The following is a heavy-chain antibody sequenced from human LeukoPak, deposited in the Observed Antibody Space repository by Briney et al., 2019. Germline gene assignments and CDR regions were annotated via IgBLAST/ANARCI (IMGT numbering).Heavy chain of an antibody. J-gene: IGHJ4*02. D-gene: IGHD6-19*01. V-gene: IGHV1-18*04. CDR2: ISAYNGNT. Sequence: ASVRVSCKASGYTFTSYGISWVRQAPGQGLEWMGWISAYNGNTNYAQKLQGRVTMTTDTSTSTAYMELRSLRSDDTAVYYCARLIAVAGTADYWGQGTLVTVSS. CDR1: GYTFTSYG. CDR3: ARLIAVAGTADY.